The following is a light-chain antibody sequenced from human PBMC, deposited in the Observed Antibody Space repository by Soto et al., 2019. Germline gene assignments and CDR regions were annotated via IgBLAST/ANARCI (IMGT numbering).Light chain of an antibody. V-gene: IGLV2-14*01. CDR2: EVS. CDR1: SSDIGASNY. J-gene: IGLJ3*02. CDR3: TSYTSSTTWV. Sequence: QSALTQPASVSGSPGQSITVSCTGNSSDIGASNYVSWYQQHPGKAPKLIISEVSNRPSGVSNRFSGSKSGSTASLTISGLQAEDEADYYCTSYTSSTTWVFGGGTKLTVL.